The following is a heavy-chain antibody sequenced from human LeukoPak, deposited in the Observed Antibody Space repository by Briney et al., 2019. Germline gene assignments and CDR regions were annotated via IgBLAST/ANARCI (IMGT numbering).Heavy chain of an antibody. CDR3: ASAGVGATAFDY. CDR2: IIPIFGTA. D-gene: IGHD1-26*01. V-gene: IGHV1-69*05. Sequence: ASVKVSCKASGGTFSSYAISWVRQAPGRGLEWMGGIIPIFGTANYAQKFQGRVTITTDESTSTAYMELSSLRSEDTAVYYCASAGVGATAFDYWGQGTLVTVSS. CDR1: GGTFSSYA. J-gene: IGHJ4*02.